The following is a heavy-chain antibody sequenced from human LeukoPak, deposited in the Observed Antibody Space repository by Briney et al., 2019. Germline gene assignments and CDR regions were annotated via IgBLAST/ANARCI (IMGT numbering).Heavy chain of an antibody. V-gene: IGHV1-69*05. Sequence: SVKVSCKASGGTFSSYAISWVRQAPGQGLEWMGGIIPIFGTANYAQKFQGRVTITTDESTSTAYMELSSLRSEDTAVYYRAREPNLNYYDSSGYYPEYFQHWGQGTLVTVSS. CDR3: AREPNLNYYDSSGYYPEYFQH. D-gene: IGHD3-22*01. J-gene: IGHJ1*01. CDR2: IIPIFGTA. CDR1: GGTFSSYA.